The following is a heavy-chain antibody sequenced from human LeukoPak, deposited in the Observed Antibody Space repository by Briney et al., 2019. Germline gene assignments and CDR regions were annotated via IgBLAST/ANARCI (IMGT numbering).Heavy chain of an antibody. J-gene: IGHJ6*02. V-gene: IGHV1-2*02. CDR3: ARDLFLEYSSPYYYYYYGMDV. CDR1: GYTFTGYY. Sequence: ASVKVSCKASGYTFTGYYMHWVRQAPGQGPEWMGWINPNSGGANYAQKFQGRVTMTRDTSISTAYMELSRLRSDDTAVYYCARDLFLEYSSPYYYYYYGMDVWGQGTTVTVSS. CDR2: INPNSGGA. D-gene: IGHD6-6*01.